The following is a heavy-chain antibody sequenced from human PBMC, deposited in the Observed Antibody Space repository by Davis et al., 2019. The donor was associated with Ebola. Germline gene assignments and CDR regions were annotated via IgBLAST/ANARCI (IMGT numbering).Heavy chain of an antibody. CDR3: AKSGLSFGVVKYHYGMDV. J-gene: IGHJ6*04. V-gene: IGHV3-23*01. CDR1: VITFSSYA. D-gene: IGHD3-3*01. Sequence: PGGSLRLSCTDSVITFSSYAMTWVRQAPGKGLEWVSAISGSGGSTYYPDSVKGRFTISSDNSKKTLYLQMNSLRAEDTAVYYCAKSGLSFGVVKYHYGMDVWGKGTTVTVSS. CDR2: ISGSGGST.